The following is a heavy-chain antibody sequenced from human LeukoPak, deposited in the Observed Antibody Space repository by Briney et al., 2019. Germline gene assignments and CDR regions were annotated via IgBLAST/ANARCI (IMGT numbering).Heavy chain of an antibody. D-gene: IGHD1-26*01. CDR1: GGSISSYY. CDR3: ARGRWEGGAFDI. V-gene: IGHV4-59*01. CDR2: MYYSGST. J-gene: IGHJ3*02. Sequence: SETLSLTCTVSGGSISSYYWSWIRQPPGKGLEWIGYMYYSGSTNYNPSLKSRVTISVDTSKNQFSLKLSSVTAADTAVYYCARGRWEGGAFDIWGQGTMVTVSS.